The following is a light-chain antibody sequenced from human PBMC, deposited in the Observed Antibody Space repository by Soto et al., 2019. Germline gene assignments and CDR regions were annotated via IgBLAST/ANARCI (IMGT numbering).Light chain of an antibody. V-gene: IGKV1-39*01. J-gene: IGKJ1*01. CDR2: AAS. Sequence: IQMTQSPSSLSASVGDRVTITCRASQSISIYLNWYQQKPGKAPKLLIYAASSLQSGVPSRFSGSGSGTDFTLTISRLEPEDFAVYYCQQYGSSPRTFGQGTKVDIK. CDR3: QQYGSSPRT. CDR1: QSISIY.